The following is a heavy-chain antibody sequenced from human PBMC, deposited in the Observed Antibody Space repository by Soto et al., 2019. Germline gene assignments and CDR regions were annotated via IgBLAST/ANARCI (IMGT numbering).Heavy chain of an antibody. D-gene: IGHD3-16*02. CDR1: SGSISSSNW. V-gene: IGHV4-4*02. CDR2: IYHSGST. J-gene: IGHJ2*01. Sequence: PSETLSLTCAVSSGSISSSNWWSWVRQPPGKGLEWIGEIYHSGSTNYNPSLKSRVTISVDKSKNQFSLKLSSVTAADTAVYYCARGMELHLGELSLSNWYFDLWGRGTLVTVSS. CDR3: ARGMELHLGELSLSNWYFDL.